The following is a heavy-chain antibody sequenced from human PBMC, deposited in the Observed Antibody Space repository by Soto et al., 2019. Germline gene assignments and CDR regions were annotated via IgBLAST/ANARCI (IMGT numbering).Heavy chain of an antibody. CDR1: GYTFTGYY. CDR2: INPNSGGT. V-gene: IGHV1-2*02. D-gene: IGHD2-15*01. CDR3: ARAFGRSLYYYGMDV. J-gene: IGHJ6*02. Sequence: ASVKVSCKXSGYTFTGYYMHWVRQAPGQGLEWMGWINPNSGGTNYAQKFQGRVTMTRDTSISTAYMELSRLRSDDTAVYYCARAFGRSLYYYGMDVWGQGTTVTVSS.